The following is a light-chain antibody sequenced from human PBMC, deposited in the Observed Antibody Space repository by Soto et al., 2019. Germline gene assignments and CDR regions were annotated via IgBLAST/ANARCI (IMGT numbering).Light chain of an antibody. V-gene: IGKV4-1*01. J-gene: IGKJ1*01. Sequence: DIVMTQSPDSLAVSLGERATINCKSSQSVLYSSNNKNYLAWYQQKPGQPPKLLIYWASTRESGVPDRFSGSGYGTDFTLTNSSLQAEDEADYYCQQYYSTPPTFGQGTKVEIK. CDR3: QQYYSTPPT. CDR1: QSVLYSSNNKNY. CDR2: WAS.